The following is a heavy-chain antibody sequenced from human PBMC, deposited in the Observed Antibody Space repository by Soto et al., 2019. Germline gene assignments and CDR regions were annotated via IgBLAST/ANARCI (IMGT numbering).Heavy chain of an antibody. CDR3: AKNQGVELVPLATVDWFDP. D-gene: IGHD1-26*01. CDR1: GFIFENFG. Sequence: GGSLRLSCAASGFIFENFGMSWVRQAPGKRLEWISSISGSGFKKYYADSVKGRFTISRDNSKSTVYLELNNLSAEDTAVYHCAKNQGVELVPLATVDWFDPWGQGSVVTVSS. V-gene: IGHV3-23*01. J-gene: IGHJ5*02. CDR2: ISGSGFKK.